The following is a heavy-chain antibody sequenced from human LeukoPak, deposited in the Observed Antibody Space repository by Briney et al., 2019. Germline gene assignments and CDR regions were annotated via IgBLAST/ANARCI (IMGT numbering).Heavy chain of an antibody. J-gene: IGHJ3*01. D-gene: IGHD2-2*01. CDR1: GFTSSYYW. V-gene: IGHV3-7*01. Sequence: PGGSLRLSCAASGFTSSYYWMSWVRQAPGKGLEWVANIKQDGTEAFYLDSVKGRFTISRDNAKNSLYLQMDSLRVDDSAVYYCARQLPARIQSAFDLWGQGTMVTVSS. CDR3: ARQLPARIQSAFDL. CDR2: IKQDGTEA.